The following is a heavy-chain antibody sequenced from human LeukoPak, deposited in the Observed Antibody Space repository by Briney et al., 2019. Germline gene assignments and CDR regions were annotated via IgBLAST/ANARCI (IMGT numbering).Heavy chain of an antibody. CDR3: ARVGIGGAFDI. J-gene: IGHJ3*02. V-gene: IGHV1-46*01. CDR1: GYTFTTYY. D-gene: IGHD3-3*01. Sequence: ASVKVSCKASGYTFTTYYIHWVRQVPGQGLEWMGIINPSGGSPTYARKFQGRVTMTRDTSTSTVYMDLSRLTSEDPAVYYCARVGIGGAFDIWGQGTMVIVSS. CDR2: INPSGGSP.